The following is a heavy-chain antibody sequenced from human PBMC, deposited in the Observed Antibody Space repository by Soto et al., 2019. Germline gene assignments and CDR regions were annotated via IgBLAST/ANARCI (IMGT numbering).Heavy chain of an antibody. CDR3: ARDLFLLPNRGYYYYGMDV. CDR2: ISAYNGNT. J-gene: IGHJ6*02. CDR1: GYTFTSYG. D-gene: IGHD5-12*01. Sequence: ASVKVSCKASGYTFTSYGISWVRQAPGQGLEWMGWISAYNGNTNYAQKLQGRVTMTTDTSTSTAYMELRSLRSHDTAVYYCARDLFLLPNRGYYYYGMDVCGQGTTVT. V-gene: IGHV1-18*01.